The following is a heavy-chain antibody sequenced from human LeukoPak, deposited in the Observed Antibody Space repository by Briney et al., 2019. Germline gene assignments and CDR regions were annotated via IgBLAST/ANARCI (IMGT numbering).Heavy chain of an antibody. CDR3: ARVRLVGATDYFDY. CDR2: IHYSGST. D-gene: IGHD1-26*01. CDR1: GDSTSSYY. Sequence: SETLSLTCTVSGDSTSSYYWSWIRQPPGKGLEWIGYIHYSGSTNYNPSLKSRVTISIDTSKNQFSLKVTSVTAADTALYYCARVRLVGATDYFDYWGQGTLVTVSS. V-gene: IGHV4-59*01. J-gene: IGHJ4*02.